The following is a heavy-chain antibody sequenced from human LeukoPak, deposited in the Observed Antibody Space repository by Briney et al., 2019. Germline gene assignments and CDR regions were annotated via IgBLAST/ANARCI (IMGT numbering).Heavy chain of an antibody. CDR3: ARRGITYSTSFFDS. CDR1: GGSISGGKDF. Sequence: SSETLSLTCAVSGGSISGGKDFWGWIRQSPGKGLEWIGSIYYTGSTYYNPSLKSRVTISVDTSKSEFSLMVRSVTAADTAMYYCARRGITYSTSFFDSWGQGTLVTVAS. D-gene: IGHD6-13*01. J-gene: IGHJ4*02. V-gene: IGHV4-39*01. CDR2: IYYTGST.